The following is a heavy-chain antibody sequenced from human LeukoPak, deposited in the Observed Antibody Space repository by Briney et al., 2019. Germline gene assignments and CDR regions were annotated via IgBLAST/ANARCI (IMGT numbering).Heavy chain of an antibody. Sequence: PGGSLRLSCAASGFTFSSYAMSWVRQAPGKGLEWVSAISGSGGSTYYADSVKGRFTISRDNSKNTLYLQMNSLRAEDTAVYYCAKTYSPIVATTPLDYWGQGTLVTVSS. CDR2: ISGSGGST. D-gene: IGHD5-12*01. J-gene: IGHJ4*02. CDR1: GFTFSSYA. CDR3: AKTYSPIVATTPLDY. V-gene: IGHV3-23*01.